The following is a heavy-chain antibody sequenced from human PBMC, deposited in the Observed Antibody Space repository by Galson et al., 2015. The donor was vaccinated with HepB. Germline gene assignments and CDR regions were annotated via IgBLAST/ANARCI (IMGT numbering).Heavy chain of an antibody. CDR1: GFTFDDYA. CDR2: ISWNSGSI. D-gene: IGHD2-2*01. Sequence: SLRLSCAASGFTFDDYAMHWVRQAPGKGLEWVSGISWNSGSIGYADSVKGRFTISRDNAKNSLYLQMNSLRAEDTALYYCAKYLGSEEGDAFDIWGQGTMVTVSS. V-gene: IGHV3-9*01. J-gene: IGHJ3*02. CDR3: AKYLGSEEGDAFDI.